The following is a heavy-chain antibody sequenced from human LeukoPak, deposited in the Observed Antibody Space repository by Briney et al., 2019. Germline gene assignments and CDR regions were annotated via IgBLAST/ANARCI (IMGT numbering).Heavy chain of an antibody. V-gene: IGHV3-53*01. CDR1: GFTVSSNY. CDR3: ARDAAAQQLVHYFDY. CDR2: IYSGGST. Sequence: PGGSLRLSCAASGFTVSSNYMSWVRQAPGKGLEWVSLIYSGGSTYYADSVKGRFTTSRDNSKNTLYLQMNSLRAEDTAVYYCARDAAAQQLVHYFDYWGQGTLVTVSS. D-gene: IGHD6-13*01. J-gene: IGHJ4*02.